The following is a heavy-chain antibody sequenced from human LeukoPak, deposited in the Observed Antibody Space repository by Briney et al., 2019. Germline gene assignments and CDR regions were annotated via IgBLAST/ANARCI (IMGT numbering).Heavy chain of an antibody. V-gene: IGHV3-7*01. CDR2: INEDGSEK. D-gene: IGHD6-19*01. CDR1: AFTFSRYW. Sequence: PGGSLRLSCAASAFTFSRYWTTWVRQAPGKGLEWVANINEDGSEKYYLDSVRGRFTISRDNAKNSLYLQMDSLRAEDTAVYYCARVETYSSVTLDYWGQGTLATISS. CDR3: ARVETYSSVTLDY. J-gene: IGHJ4*02.